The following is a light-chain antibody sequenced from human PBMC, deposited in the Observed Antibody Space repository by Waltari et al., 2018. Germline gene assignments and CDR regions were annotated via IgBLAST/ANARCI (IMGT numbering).Light chain of an antibody. CDR1: SSDVGRYDT. CDR3: ASYTYSINVV. V-gene: IGLV2-14*03. J-gene: IGLJ2*01. Sequence: QSALTQPASVAGSSGQSLTLPCTGSSSDVGRYDTVSWYLHLPGKAPKRIIFDVRVRPAGVSNRLSGSKSGNPASLTISWLQAEDVADYDCASYTYSINVVFGGGTKVTV. CDR2: DVR.